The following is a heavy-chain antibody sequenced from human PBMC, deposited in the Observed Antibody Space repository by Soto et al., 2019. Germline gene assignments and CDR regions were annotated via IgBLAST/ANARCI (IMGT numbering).Heavy chain of an antibody. D-gene: IGHD6-13*01. CDR2: IWYDGSNK. CDR3: ARELILSSSSRLKYYYYGMDV. CDR1: GFTFSSYG. V-gene: IGHV3-33*01. J-gene: IGHJ6*02. Sequence: GGSLRLSCAASGFTFSSYGMHWVRQAPGKGLEWVAVIWYDGSNKYYADSVKGRFTISRDNSKNTLYLQMNSLRAEDTAVYYCARELILSSSSRLKYYYYGMDVWGQGTTVTVSS.